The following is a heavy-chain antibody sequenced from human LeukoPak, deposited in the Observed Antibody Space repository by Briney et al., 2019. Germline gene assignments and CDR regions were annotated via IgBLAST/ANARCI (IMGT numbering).Heavy chain of an antibody. D-gene: IGHD5-12*01. CDR2: INPSGGSK. V-gene: IGHV1-46*01. CDR1: GYTFSIYY. J-gene: IGHJ4*02. Sequence: ASVKVSFTASGYTFSIYYIHWVRQAPGQGLEWMGIINPSGGSKSYAEKFRGRVTMTRDTSTSTVYMEVSSLRSEDTAVYYCARGGDSGYDPFGYWGQGTLVTVSS. CDR3: ARGGDSGYDPFGY.